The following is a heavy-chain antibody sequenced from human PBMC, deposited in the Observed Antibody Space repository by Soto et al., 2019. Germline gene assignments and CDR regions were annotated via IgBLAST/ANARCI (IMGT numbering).Heavy chain of an antibody. D-gene: IGHD3-22*01. J-gene: IGHJ4*02. Sequence: ASVKVSCKASGYTFTNYPIHWVRQAPGQGLEWMGWINAGNGDTKYSQKFQGRVTITRDTSANTAYMELSNLRSEDTAVFYCARDWTHYDSSGPGDYWGQGTLVTVSS. CDR2: INAGNGDT. V-gene: IGHV1-3*01. CDR1: GYTFTNYP. CDR3: ARDWTHYDSSGPGDY.